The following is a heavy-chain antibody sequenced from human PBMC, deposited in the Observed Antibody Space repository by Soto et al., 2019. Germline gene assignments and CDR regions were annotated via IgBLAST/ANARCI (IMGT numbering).Heavy chain of an antibody. J-gene: IGHJ4*02. Sequence: QITLKESGPTLVKPTQTLTLTCTFSGFSLSTTRVGVGWIRQPPGKALEWLALIYWDDDKRYSPFLKSRLTTAKHTPXIPVVLTMTNMDPMDTATYFCAHTLVAGLGYYFDYWGQGTLVTVSS. V-gene: IGHV2-5*02. D-gene: IGHD6-19*01. CDR2: IYWDDDK. CDR3: AHTLVAGLGYYFDY. CDR1: GFSLSTTRVG.